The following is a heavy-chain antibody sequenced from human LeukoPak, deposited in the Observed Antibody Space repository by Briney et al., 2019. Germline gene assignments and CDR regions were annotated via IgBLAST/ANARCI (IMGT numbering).Heavy chain of an antibody. CDR3: ARSQSSSLIDY. V-gene: IGHV3-33*01. CDR1: GFSFSAHG. CDR2: IWYDGSSK. D-gene: IGHD6-13*01. Sequence: PGGSLRLSCAASGFSFSAHGVHWVRQAPGKGLEWVAVIWYDGSSKDYADSVKGRFTLSRDNSKNTLYLQMDSLTVEDTAVYYCARSQSSSLIDYWGQGTLVTVYS. J-gene: IGHJ4*02.